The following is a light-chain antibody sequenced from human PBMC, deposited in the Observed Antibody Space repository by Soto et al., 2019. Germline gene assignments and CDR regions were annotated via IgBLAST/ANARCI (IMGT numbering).Light chain of an antibody. Sequence: EMVMTQSPATLSVSPGERATLSCRASQSVSSNLAWYQLKPGQAPRLLIYGASTGATGIPARFSGRGSGTEFTLTISSLQSEDFAVYYCQQYDNWPRTFGQGTKVEIK. CDR1: QSVSSN. V-gene: IGKV3-15*01. CDR3: QQYDNWPRT. J-gene: IGKJ1*01. CDR2: GAS.